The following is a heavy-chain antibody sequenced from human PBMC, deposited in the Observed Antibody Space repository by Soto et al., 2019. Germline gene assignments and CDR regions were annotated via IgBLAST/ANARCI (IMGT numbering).Heavy chain of an antibody. D-gene: IGHD3-22*01. CDR2: IYYSGST. J-gene: IGHJ4*02. V-gene: IGHV4-61*01. Sequence: QVQLQESGPGLVKPSETLSLTCTVSGGSVSSGSYYWSWIRQPPGKGLEWIGYIYYSGSTNYNPSLKSRVTISVXXSKNXXXXXXXXXXXADTAVYYCAREYYYDSSGYHGPFDYWGQGTLVTVSS. CDR3: AREYYYDSSGYHGPFDY. CDR1: GGSVSSGSYY.